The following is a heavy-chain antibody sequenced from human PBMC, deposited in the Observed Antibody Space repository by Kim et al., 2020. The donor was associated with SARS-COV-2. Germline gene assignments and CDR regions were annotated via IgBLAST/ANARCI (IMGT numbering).Heavy chain of an antibody. Sequence: ASVKVSCKASGYTFNSYYMHWVRQAPGQGLEWMGIINPSDGSTSYAQKFQGRVTMTRDTSTSTVYMELSSLRSEDTAVYYCARGSPVYSDILTGYYRDYWGQGTLVTVSS. CDR1: GYTFNSYY. CDR3: ARGSPVYSDILTGYYRDY. J-gene: IGHJ4*02. D-gene: IGHD3-9*01. CDR2: INPSDGST. V-gene: IGHV1-46*02.